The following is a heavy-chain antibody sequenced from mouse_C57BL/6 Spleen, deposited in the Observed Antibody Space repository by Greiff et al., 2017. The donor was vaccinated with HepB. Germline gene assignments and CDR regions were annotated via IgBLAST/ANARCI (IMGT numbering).Heavy chain of an antibody. V-gene: IGHV5-17*01. CDR3: ARENYGYEAWFAY. D-gene: IGHD2-2*01. J-gene: IGHJ3*01. CDR2: ISSGSSTI. CDR1: GFTFSDYG. Sequence: EVKLMESGGGLVKPGGSLKLSCAASGFTFSDYGMHWVRQAPGKGLEWVAYISSGSSTIYYADTVKGRFTISRDNAKNTLFLQMTSLRSEDTAMYHCARENYGYEAWFAYWGQGTLVTVSA.